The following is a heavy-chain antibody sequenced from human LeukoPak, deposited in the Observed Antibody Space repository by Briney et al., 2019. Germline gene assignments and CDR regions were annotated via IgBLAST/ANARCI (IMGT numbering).Heavy chain of an antibody. CDR1: GGSFSGYY. D-gene: IGHD6-6*01. V-gene: IGHV4-34*01. CDR2: INHSGST. CDR3: ARLIAARKGTYYYYMDV. J-gene: IGHJ6*03. Sequence: SETLSLTCAVYGGSFSGYYWSWIRQPPGKGLEWIGEINHSGSTNYNPSLKSRVTISVDTSKNQFSLKLSSVTAADTAVYYCARLIAARKGTYYYYMDVWGKGTTVTVSS.